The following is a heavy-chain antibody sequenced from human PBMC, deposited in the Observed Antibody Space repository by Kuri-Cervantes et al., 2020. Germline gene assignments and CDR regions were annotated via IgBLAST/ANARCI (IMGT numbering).Heavy chain of an antibody. J-gene: IGHJ5*02. CDR1: GFTFSSYG. CDR2: IWYDGSNK. CDR3: ARDGLSPAWYYGSGSPYWCWFDP. V-gene: IGHV3-33*01. Sequence: LSLTCAASGFTFSSYGMHWVRQAPGKGLEWVAVIWYDGSNKYYADSVKGRFTISRDNSKNTPYLQMNSLRAEDTAVYYCARDGLSPAWYYGSGSPYWCWFDPWGQGTLVTVSS. D-gene: IGHD3-10*01.